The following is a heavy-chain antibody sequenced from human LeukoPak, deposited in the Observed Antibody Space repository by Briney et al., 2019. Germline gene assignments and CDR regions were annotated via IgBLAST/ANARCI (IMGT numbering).Heavy chain of an antibody. CDR1: GFTFDDYA. CDR2: ISWNSGSI. V-gene: IGHV3-9*01. J-gene: IGHJ3*02. CDR3: AKDINYYDSSGYPYGAFDI. Sequence: GGSLRLSCAASGFTFDDYAMHWVRQAPGKGLEWVSGISWNSGSIGYADSVKGRFTISRDNAKNSLYLQMNSLRAEDTALYYCAKDINYYDSSGYPYGAFDIWGQGTMVTVSS. D-gene: IGHD3-22*01.